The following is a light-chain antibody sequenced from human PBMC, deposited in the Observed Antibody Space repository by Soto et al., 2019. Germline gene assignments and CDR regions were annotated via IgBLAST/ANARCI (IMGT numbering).Light chain of an antibody. CDR1: SSNTGAGYN. J-gene: IGLJ3*02. CDR3: QSYDSSLSGSGV. V-gene: IGLV1-40*01. Sequence: QSVLTQPPSVSGAPGQRVTISCTGSSSNTGAGYNVHWYQQLPGTAPKLLIFDNRHRPSGVPDRFSGSKSGTSASLAITGLQAEDEGDYYCQSYDSSLSGSGVFGGGTKVTVL. CDR2: DNR.